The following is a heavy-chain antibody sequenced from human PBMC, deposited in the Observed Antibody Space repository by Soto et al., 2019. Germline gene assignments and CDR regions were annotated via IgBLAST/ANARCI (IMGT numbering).Heavy chain of an antibody. D-gene: IGHD3-16*01. CDR2: INHSGST. CDR1: GVSFSGYY. J-gene: IGHJ6*02. CDR3: AGALAETYYYYYGMDV. V-gene: IGHV4-34*01. Sequence: SETLSLTCGVDGVSFSGYYWSWIRQPPGKGLEWIGEINHSGSTNYNPSLKSRVTISVDTSKNQFSLKLSSVTAADTAVYYCAGALAETYYYYYGMDVWGQGTTVTVSS.